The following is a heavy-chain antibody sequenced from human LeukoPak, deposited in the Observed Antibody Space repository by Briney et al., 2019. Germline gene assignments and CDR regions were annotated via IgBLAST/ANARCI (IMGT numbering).Heavy chain of an antibody. J-gene: IGHJ4*02. Sequence: PGGSLRLSCAPSGFTFSTSWMHWVRQAPGKGLVWVSRISGDGTTTTYADSVKGRFTISRDNAKNTPFLQMNSLRVDDTAVYYCTRVRSSSWYDYWGQGALVTVSS. D-gene: IGHD6-13*01. CDR2: ISGDGTTT. CDR1: GFTFSTSW. CDR3: TRVRSSSWYDY. V-gene: IGHV3-74*01.